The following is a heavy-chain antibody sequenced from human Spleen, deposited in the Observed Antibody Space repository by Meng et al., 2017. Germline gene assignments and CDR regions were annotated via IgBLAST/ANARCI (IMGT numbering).Heavy chain of an antibody. D-gene: IGHD3-3*02. V-gene: IGHV4-39*07. CDR2: IYYRGST. CDR1: GGSITSTSSY. CDR3: VISSHN. J-gene: IGHJ4*02. Sequence: QLNLQESGPGRGKPSEPLSLTCPISGGSITSTSSYWGWVRQPPGKGLEWIGSIYYRGSTNYNPSLKSRISMSVDMSKNQFSLKVNSVTAADTAIYYCVISSHNWGQGTLVTVSS.